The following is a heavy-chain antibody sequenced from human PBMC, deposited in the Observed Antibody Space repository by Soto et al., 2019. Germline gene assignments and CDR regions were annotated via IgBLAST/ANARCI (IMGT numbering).Heavy chain of an antibody. D-gene: IGHD3-16*01. CDR1: GGSFSGYY. CDR3: ARGVGIMLTDFEY. J-gene: IGHJ4*02. V-gene: IGHV4-34*01. CDR2: SNHSGST. Sequence: SETLSLTCAVCGGSFSGYYWSWIRQPPGEGLEWIGESNHSGSTDYNPSPKSRFTISVYTSKNQFSQKLSSVTAADTAVYYCARGVGIMLTDFEYWGQGTLVTVS.